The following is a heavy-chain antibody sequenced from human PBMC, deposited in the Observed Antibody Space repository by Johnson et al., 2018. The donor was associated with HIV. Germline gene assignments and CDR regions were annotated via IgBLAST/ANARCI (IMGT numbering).Heavy chain of an antibody. CDR1: GFTFDDYG. D-gene: IGHD1-26*01. J-gene: IGHJ3*02. CDR3: ASASSGSYYDQEPFDAFDI. CDR2: MNWTGGGT. Sequence: VQLVESGGGVVRPGGSLRLSCAASGFTFDDYGLSWVRQAPGKGLEWVPGMNWTGGGTGYAAPVKGRCTISRDNGKNFLYLQMNSLRAEDTAVYYCASASSGSYYDQEPFDAFDIWGQGTMVTVSS. V-gene: IGHV3-20*04.